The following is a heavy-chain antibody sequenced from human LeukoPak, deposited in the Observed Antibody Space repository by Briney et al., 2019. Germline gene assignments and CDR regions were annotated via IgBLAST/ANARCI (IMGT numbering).Heavy chain of an antibody. D-gene: IGHD6-6*01. J-gene: IGHJ6*03. CDR3: ARDREYSSSSGPDYYYMDV. Sequence: ASVKVSCKASGYTFISYGISWVRQAPGQGLEWMGWISAYNGNTNYAQKLQGRVTMTTDTSTSTAYMELRSLRSDDTAVYYCARDREYSSSSGPDYYYMDVWGKGTTVTVSS. CDR2: ISAYNGNT. V-gene: IGHV1-18*01. CDR1: GYTFISYG.